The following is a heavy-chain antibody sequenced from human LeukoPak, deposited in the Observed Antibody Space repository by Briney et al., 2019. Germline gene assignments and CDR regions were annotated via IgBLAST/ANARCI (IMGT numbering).Heavy chain of an antibody. J-gene: IGHJ5*01. CDR1: GGSISSTPYY. CDR2: ISYSGTT. V-gene: IGHV4-39*07. Sequence: SETLSLTCTVSGGSISSTPYYWGWVRQPPGKGLEWISTISYSGTTYYSPSLKSRVTISLDTSKNQFSLKLSSVTAADTAVYYCARRGLFSTYYYDSSGYYYLGFGCWGQGTLVTVSS. D-gene: IGHD3-22*01. CDR3: ARRGLFSTYYYDSSGYYYLGFGC.